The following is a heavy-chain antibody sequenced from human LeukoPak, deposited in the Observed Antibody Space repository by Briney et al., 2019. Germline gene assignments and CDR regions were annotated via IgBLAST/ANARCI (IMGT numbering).Heavy chain of an antibody. CDR2: IYPGDSDT. J-gene: IGHJ3*02. D-gene: IGHD3-22*01. V-gene: IGHV5-51*01. CDR3: ARLIGYDSSGYYRRGDAFDI. Sequence: GESLKISCKGSGYSFTSYWIGWVRQMPGKGLEWMGIIYPGDSDTRYGPSFQGQVTISADKSISTAYLQWSSLKASDTAMYYCARLIGYDSSGYYRRGDAFDIWGQGTMVTVSS. CDR1: GYSFTSYW.